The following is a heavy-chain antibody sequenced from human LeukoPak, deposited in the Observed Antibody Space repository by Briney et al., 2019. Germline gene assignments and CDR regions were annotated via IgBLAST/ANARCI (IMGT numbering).Heavy chain of an antibody. D-gene: IGHD3-22*01. CDR1: GFTFSSYW. J-gene: IGHJ4*02. CDR2: IRYDGSNK. Sequence: GGSLRLSCAASGFTFSSYWMSWVRQAPGKGLEWVAFIRYDGSNKYYADSVKGRFTISRDNSKNTLYLQMNSLRAEDTAVYYCAKDRAYYYDSSGYFDYWGQGTLVTVSS. CDR3: AKDRAYYYDSSGYFDY. V-gene: IGHV3-30*02.